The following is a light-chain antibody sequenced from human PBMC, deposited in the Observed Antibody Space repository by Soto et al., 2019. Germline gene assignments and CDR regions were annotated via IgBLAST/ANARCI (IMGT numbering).Light chain of an antibody. CDR2: GAS. V-gene: IGKV3D-15*01. CDR1: QSVSSAN. Sequence: EIVLTQSPGTLSLSPGERATLSCRASQSVSSANFAWYQQKPGQAPRLLIYGASTRATGIPARFSGSGSGTEFTLTISNLQSEDFAVYFCQQYHNWPPITFGQGTRLEI. J-gene: IGKJ5*01. CDR3: QQYHNWPPIT.